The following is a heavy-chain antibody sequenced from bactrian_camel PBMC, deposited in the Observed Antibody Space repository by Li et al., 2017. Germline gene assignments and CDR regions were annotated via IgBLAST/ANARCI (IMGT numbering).Heavy chain of an antibody. CDR3: AAHRRRGLGLREQSGAYCHRELLENAN. D-gene: IGHD1*01. J-gene: IGHJ4*01. V-gene: IGHV3S54*01. CDR1: EDAFSSFT. Sequence: HVQLVESGGGSVKPGGSLRLSGAASEDAFSSFTFPGWFRQYPGKEREGIAVLYTGGGAPWYADPWKGRFTASKDQYKKALNLQMTNLRSEDSAMYYCAAHRRRGLGLREQSGAYCHRELLENANWGQGTQVTVS. CDR2: LYTGGGAP.